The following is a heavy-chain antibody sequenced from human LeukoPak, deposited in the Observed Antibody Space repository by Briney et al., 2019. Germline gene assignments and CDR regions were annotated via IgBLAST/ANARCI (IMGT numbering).Heavy chain of an antibody. J-gene: IGHJ5*02. CDR3: AKRAGSAWSAGA. D-gene: IGHD3-10*01. CDR1: GFSFSSVG. CDR2: IRNDASKT. Sequence: GGSLRLSCAASGFSFSSVGMHWVRQAPGKGLDWVAYIRNDASKTYYADSVKGRFSISRDNSKNTVCLQMNNLLPEDTAVYYCAKRAGSAWSAGAWGQGTLVTVSS. V-gene: IGHV3-30*02.